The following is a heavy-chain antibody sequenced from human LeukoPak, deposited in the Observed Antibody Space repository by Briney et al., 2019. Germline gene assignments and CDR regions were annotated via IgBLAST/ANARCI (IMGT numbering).Heavy chain of an antibody. CDR3: VRSLDY. Sequence: PGGSLRLSCAASGLSFSLYAMNWVRQAPGKGLEWVSVIAGSDGFTQYADSVKGRFTISRDNSKNTVYLQMNRLRVEDTALYYCVRSLDYWGQGTLVTVSS. CDR1: GLSFSLYA. V-gene: IGHV3-23*01. CDR2: IAGSDGFT. J-gene: IGHJ4*02.